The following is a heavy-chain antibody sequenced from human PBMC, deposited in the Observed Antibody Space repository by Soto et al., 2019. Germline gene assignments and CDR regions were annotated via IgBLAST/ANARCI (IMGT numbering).Heavy chain of an antibody. D-gene: IGHD3-9*01. CDR3: ARVQRPRGWFDP. Sequence: SVKVSCKASGGTFSSYAIGWVRQAPGQGLEWMGGIIPIFGTANYAQKFQGRVTITADESTSTAYMELSSLRSEDTAVYYCARVQRPRGWFDPWGQGTLVTVSS. CDR1: GGTFSSYA. CDR2: IIPIFGTA. J-gene: IGHJ5*02. V-gene: IGHV1-69*13.